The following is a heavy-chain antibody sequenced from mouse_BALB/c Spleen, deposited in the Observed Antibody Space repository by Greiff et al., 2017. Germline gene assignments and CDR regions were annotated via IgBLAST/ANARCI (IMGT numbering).Heavy chain of an antibody. D-gene: IGHD2-2*01. Sequence: EVQGVESGGGLVKPGGSLKLSCAASGFTFSSYAMSWVRQTPEKRLEWVASISSGGSTYYPDSVKGRFTISRDNARNILYLQMSSLRSEDTAMYYCAREGDYYGYGGFAYWGQGTLVTVSA. J-gene: IGHJ3*01. CDR2: ISSGGST. CDR3: AREGDYYGYGGFAY. V-gene: IGHV5-6-5*01. CDR1: GFTFSSYA.